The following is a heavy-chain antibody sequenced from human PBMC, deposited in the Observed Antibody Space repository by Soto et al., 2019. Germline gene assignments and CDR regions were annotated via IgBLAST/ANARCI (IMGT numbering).Heavy chain of an antibody. CDR1: DGSSVDYC. CDR2: IHSTENT. J-gene: IGHJ4*02. CDR3: ARALTSSAGLYFDY. Sequence: TLRVRYSVVDGSSVDYCCSWIRQPAGKGLEWIGRIHSTENTNYNPSLKSRVALSVDTSNNQFSLRLSSLTAADTAIYYCARALTSSAGLYFDYWGRGTLVTVSS. D-gene: IGHD6-13*01. V-gene: IGHV4-4*07.